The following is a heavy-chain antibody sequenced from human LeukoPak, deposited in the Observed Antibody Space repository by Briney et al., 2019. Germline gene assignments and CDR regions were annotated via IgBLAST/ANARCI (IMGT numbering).Heavy chain of an antibody. V-gene: IGHV1-69*05. J-gene: IGHJ6*03. D-gene: IGHD5-12*01. Sequence: SVKVSCKASGGTFSSHAISWVRQAPGHGLEWMGRIIPIFGTANYAQKFQGRVTITTDESTSTAYMELSSLRSEDTAVYYSARGDIVTTSYMDVWGKRTTVTVSS. CDR2: IIPIFGTA. CDR3: ARGDIVTTSYMDV. CDR1: GGTFSSHA.